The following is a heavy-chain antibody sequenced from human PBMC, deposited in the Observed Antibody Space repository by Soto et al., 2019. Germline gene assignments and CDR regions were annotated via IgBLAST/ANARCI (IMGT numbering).Heavy chain of an antibody. CDR3: ARGNYHNCYVMDV. Sequence: SGGSLRLSCAASGFTFRTYGMHWVRQAPGKGLEWVAVIWYDGSNKYYADSVKGRFTISRDNSKNTLYLQMNSLRAEDTAVYYCARGNYHNCYVMDVCGQGSSVPVSS. CDR1: GFTFRTYG. CDR2: IWYDGSNK. V-gene: IGHV3-33*01. D-gene: IGHD1-1*01. J-gene: IGHJ6*02.